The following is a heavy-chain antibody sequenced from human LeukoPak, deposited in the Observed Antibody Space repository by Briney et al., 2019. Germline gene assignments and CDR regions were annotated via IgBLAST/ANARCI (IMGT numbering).Heavy chain of an antibody. CDR3: TSTGGSYGAYYMDV. D-gene: IGHD1-26*01. CDR2: IYTGGST. V-gene: IGHV3-53*01. CDR1: GVTLSSNY. Sequence: PGGSLSLSCAASGVTLSSNYMPWVRPAPGKGLAWVSVIYTGGSTYYADSVKGRFTISRDKSKNTLYLQMNSLRAEDTAVYYCTSTGGSYGAYYMDVWGKGTTVTVSS. J-gene: IGHJ6*03.